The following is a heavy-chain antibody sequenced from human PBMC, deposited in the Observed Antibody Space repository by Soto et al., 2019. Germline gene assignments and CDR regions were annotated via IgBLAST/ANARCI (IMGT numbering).Heavy chain of an antibody. J-gene: IGHJ4*02. CDR3: ARSYYYDSSTHYPFDY. V-gene: IGHV4-59*01. CDR2: IYYSGST. Sequence: PSETLSLTCTVSDDSISSYYWSWIRQSPGKGLEWIGFIYYSGSTNYNPSLKCRVTISVDTSKNQFSLTLRSVTAADTAVYYCARSYYYDSSTHYPFDYWGQGTLVTVS. CDR1: DDSISSYY. D-gene: IGHD3-22*01.